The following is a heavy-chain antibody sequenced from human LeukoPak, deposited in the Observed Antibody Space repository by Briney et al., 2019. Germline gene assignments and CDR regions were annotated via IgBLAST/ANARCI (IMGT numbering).Heavy chain of an antibody. CDR2: IYYSGST. CDR3: ARLDSSGYYQSFDY. CDR1: GGSISSYY. Sequence: PSETLSLTCTVSGGSISSYYWSWIRQPPGKGLEWIGYIYYSGSTNNNPSLKSRVTISVDTSKNQFSLKLSSVTAADTAVYYCARLDSSGYYQSFDYWGQGTLVTVSS. D-gene: IGHD3-22*01. V-gene: IGHV4-59*01. J-gene: IGHJ4*02.